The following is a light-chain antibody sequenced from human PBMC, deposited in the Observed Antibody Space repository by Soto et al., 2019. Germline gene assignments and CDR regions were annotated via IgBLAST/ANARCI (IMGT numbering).Light chain of an antibody. J-gene: IGLJ1*01. CDR2: GNN. CDR1: SSNIGAGYG. V-gene: IGLV1-40*01. CDR3: QSYDSSLSAPYV. Sequence: QSVLTQPPSVSGAPGQRVTISCTGSSSNIGAGYGVHWYQHLPGTAPKLLIYGNNNRPSGVPDRFSASKSVPSASLAITGLQADDEADYYCQSYDSSLSAPYVFGTGTKVTVL.